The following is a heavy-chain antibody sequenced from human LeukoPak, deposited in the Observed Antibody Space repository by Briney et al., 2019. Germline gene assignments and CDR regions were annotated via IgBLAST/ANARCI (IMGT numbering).Heavy chain of an antibody. CDR3: ATEDPHYYDSSGYYFDY. Sequence: ASVKVSCKASGYTFTGYYMHWVRQAPGQGLEWMGWINPNSGGTNYAQKFQGRVTMTEDTSTDTAYMELSSLRSEDTAVYYCATEDPHYYDSSGYYFDYWGQGTLVTVSS. CDR1: GYTFTGYY. D-gene: IGHD3-22*01. CDR2: INPNSGGT. J-gene: IGHJ4*02. V-gene: IGHV1-2*02.